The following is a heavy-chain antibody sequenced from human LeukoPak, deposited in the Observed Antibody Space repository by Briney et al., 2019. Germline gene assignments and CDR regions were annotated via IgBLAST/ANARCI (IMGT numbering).Heavy chain of an antibody. CDR3: ARDPSAVPTAVNWFAP. J-gene: IGHJ5*02. D-gene: IGHD2-2*01. V-gene: IGHV3-21*06. Sequence: GGSLRLSCAASGFSFSSYSMNWVRQAPGKGLEWVSSISYTSTYIYYTDSVKGRFTISRDNAKNSLYLQMSSLGAEDTAVYYCARDPSAVPTAVNWFAPWGQGTLVTVSS. CDR2: ISYTSTYI. CDR1: GFSFSSYS.